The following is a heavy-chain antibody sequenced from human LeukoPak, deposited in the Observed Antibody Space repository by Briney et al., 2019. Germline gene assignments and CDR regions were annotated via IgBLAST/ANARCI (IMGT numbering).Heavy chain of an antibody. CDR3: ARDLRSSGYDY. Sequence: PGGSLRLSCAASGFTFSSYGMHWVRQAPGKGLEWVAVIWYDGSNKYYVDSVKGRFTISRDNAKNTLYLQMNSLRAEDTAVYYCARDLRSSGYDYWGQGTLVTVSS. J-gene: IGHJ4*02. D-gene: IGHD3-22*01. CDR2: IWYDGSNK. CDR1: GFTFSSYG. V-gene: IGHV3-33*01.